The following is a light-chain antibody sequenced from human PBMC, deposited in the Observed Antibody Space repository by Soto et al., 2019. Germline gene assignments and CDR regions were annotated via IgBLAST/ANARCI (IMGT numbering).Light chain of an antibody. Sequence: DIQMTQSPSSLYASVGDRVTITCQASQSISSNLNWYQQKPGKAPKLLIYAASSLQSWGPSRFSGSGSGTDFTRTISSLQPEDFATYYCQQSYSTPITFGQGPRLEIK. CDR3: QQSYSTPIT. V-gene: IGKV1-39*01. CDR1: QSISSN. J-gene: IGKJ5*01. CDR2: AAS.